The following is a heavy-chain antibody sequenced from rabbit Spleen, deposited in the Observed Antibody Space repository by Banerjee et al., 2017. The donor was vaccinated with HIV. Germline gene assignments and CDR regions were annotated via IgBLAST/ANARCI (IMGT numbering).Heavy chain of an antibody. J-gene: IGHJ4*01. CDR2: IAGDSSGFT. CDR3: ARDAAGREDFNL. Sequence: QSLEESRGDLVKPGASLTLTCTASGFSFSSSYYMCWVRQAPGKGLEWIACIAGDSSGFTYSATWAKGRFTCSKTSSTTVTLQMTSLTVADTATYFCARDAAGREDFNLWGPGTLVTVS. CDR1: GFSFSSSYY. V-gene: IGHV1S40*01. D-gene: IGHD4-2*01.